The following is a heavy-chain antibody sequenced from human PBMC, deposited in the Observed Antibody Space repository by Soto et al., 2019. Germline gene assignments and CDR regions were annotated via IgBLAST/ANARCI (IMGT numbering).Heavy chain of an antibody. CDR3: ARVRTYYYGSENYYYYGMDV. J-gene: IGHJ6*02. CDR1: GGTFSSYA. Sequence: QVQLVQSGAEVKKPGSSVKVSCKASGGTFSSYAISWVRQAPGQGLEWMGGIIPIFGTANYAQKFQGRVTITADEATSTAYMELSSLRSEDTAVYYCARVRTYYYGSENYYYYGMDVWGQGTTVTVSS. V-gene: IGHV1-69*01. D-gene: IGHD3-10*01. CDR2: IIPIFGTA.